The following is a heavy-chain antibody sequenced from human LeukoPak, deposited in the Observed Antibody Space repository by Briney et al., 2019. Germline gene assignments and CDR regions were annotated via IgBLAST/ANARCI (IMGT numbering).Heavy chain of an antibody. V-gene: IGHV3-33*01. Sequence: GRSLRLSCAASGFTFSSYGMHWVRQAPGKGLEWVAVIWYDGSNKYYADSVKGRFTISRDNSKNTLYLQMNSLRAEDTAMYYCARGASTLWFGELLPSPPFDYWGQGTLVTVSS. CDR2: IWYDGSNK. D-gene: IGHD3-10*01. CDR1: GFTFSSYG. CDR3: ARGASTLWFGELLPSPPFDY. J-gene: IGHJ4*02.